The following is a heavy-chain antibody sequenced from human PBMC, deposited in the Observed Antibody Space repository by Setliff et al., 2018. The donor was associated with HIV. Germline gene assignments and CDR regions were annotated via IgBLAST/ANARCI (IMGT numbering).Heavy chain of an antibody. CDR1: GGSISSGSFY. J-gene: IGHJ1*01. V-gene: IGHV4-61*02. Sequence: SETMSLTCTVSGGSISSGSFYWSWIRQPAGKGLEWIGRIYASGSTNYNPSLKSRVTISVDTSKNLFSLKLSSVTAADTAVYYCANPYCTRINCYEKYFQHWGQGTLVTVSS. D-gene: IGHD2-2*01. CDR2: IYASGST. CDR3: ANPYCTRINCYEKYFQH.